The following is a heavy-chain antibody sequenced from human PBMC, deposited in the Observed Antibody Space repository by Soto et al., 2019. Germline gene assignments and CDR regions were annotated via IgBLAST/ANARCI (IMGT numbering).Heavy chain of an antibody. Sequence: PGGSLRLSRAASGFAVSSSCMTWVRQAPGKGLEWVSVIYSGGGTYNADSVKGRITLFRDYSKNTLYLQLINLRAEDTAVYYCARGRVGSTTSFDYWGQGTPVTVSS. CDR1: GFAVSSSC. CDR3: ARGRVGSTTSFDY. D-gene: IGHD1-26*01. J-gene: IGHJ4*02. CDR2: IYSGGGT. V-gene: IGHV3-53*01.